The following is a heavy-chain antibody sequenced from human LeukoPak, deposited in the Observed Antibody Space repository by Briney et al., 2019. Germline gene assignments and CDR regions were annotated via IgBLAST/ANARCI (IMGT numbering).Heavy chain of an antibody. J-gene: IGHJ4*02. CDR2: ISYDGSNK. D-gene: IGHD3-9*01. CDR3: AKDPRGLTGSEYYFDY. CDR1: GFTFSSYG. Sequence: GSLRLSCAASGFTFSSYGMHWVRQAPGKGLEWVAVISYDGSNKYYADSVKGRFTISRDNSKNTLYLQMNSLRAEDTAVYCCAKDPRGLTGSEYYFDYWGQGTLVTVSS. V-gene: IGHV3-30*18.